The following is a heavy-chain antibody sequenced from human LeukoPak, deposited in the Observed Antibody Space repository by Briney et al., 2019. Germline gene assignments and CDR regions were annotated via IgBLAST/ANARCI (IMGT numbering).Heavy chain of an antibody. Sequence: PSETLSLTCTVSGGSISSYYWSWIRQPPGKGLEWIGYIYYSGSTNYNPSLKSRVTISVDTSKNQLSLKLSSVTAADTAVYYCARLRISWFDPWGQGTLVTVSS. J-gene: IGHJ5*02. CDR2: IYYSGST. V-gene: IGHV4-59*01. D-gene: IGHD2-15*01. CDR3: ARLRISWFDP. CDR1: GGSISSYY.